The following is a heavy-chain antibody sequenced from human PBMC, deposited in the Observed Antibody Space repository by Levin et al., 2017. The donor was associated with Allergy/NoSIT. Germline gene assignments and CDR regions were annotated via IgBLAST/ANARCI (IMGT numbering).Heavy chain of an antibody. D-gene: IGHD6-19*01. Sequence: QSGGSLRLSCAASGFIFSTYGMHWARQAPGKGLEWVAVISYDGSKEYYADSVKGRFTISRDNSKNTLYLQMNSLRAEDTAVYFCAKEVAVADIFDYWGQGTLVSVSS. J-gene: IGHJ4*02. CDR2: ISYDGSKE. CDR1: GFIFSTYG. CDR3: AKEVAVADIFDY. V-gene: IGHV3-30*18.